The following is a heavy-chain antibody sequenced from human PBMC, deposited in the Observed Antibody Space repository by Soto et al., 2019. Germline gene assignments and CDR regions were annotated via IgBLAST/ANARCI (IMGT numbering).Heavy chain of an antibody. J-gene: IGHJ4*02. CDR1: GFTFSSYE. CDR3: ARGSEYSYGSLNY. D-gene: IGHD5-18*01. V-gene: IGHV3-48*03. Sequence: GSLRLSCAASGFTFSSYEMNWVRQAPGKGLEWASYISSSGSTIYYADSVKGRFTISRDNAKNSLYLQMNSLRAEDTAVYYCARGSEYSYGSLNYWGQGTLVTVSS. CDR2: ISSSGSTI.